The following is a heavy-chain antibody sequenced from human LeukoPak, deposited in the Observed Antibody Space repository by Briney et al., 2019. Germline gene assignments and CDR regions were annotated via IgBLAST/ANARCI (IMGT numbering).Heavy chain of an antibody. Sequence: SETLSLTCAVYGGSFSGYYWSWIRQPPGKGLEWIGYIYHSGSTYYNPSLKSRVTISVDRSKNQFSLKLSSVTAADTAVYYCARGVVTEQGHYYFDYWGQGTLVTVSS. CDR1: GGSFSGYY. CDR2: IYHSGST. J-gene: IGHJ4*02. V-gene: IGHV4-34*01. CDR3: ARGVVTEQGHYYFDY. D-gene: IGHD4-23*01.